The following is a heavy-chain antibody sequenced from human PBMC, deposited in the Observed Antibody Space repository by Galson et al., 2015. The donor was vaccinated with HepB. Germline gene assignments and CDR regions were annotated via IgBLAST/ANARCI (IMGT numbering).Heavy chain of an antibody. Sequence: SLRLSCAASGFIFSSYGLNWVRQAPGKGLEWVSYIGGASSPIYYAESVTGRFTISRDDGKTSLYLQMNSLRDEDTAVYYCARGSGSDSRYGGDVWGQGTTVTVSS. J-gene: IGHJ6*02. D-gene: IGHD3-10*01. CDR3: ARGSGSDSRYGGDV. V-gene: IGHV3-48*02. CDR1: GFIFSSYG. CDR2: IGGASSPI.